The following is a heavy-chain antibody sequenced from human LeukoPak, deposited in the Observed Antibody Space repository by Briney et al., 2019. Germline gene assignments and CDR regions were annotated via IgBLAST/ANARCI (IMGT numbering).Heavy chain of an antibody. D-gene: IGHD3-3*01. Sequence: SGPTLVKPTQTLTLTCTFSGFSLSTSGVGVGWIRQPPGKALEWLALIYWDDDKRYSPSLKSRLTITKDTSKNQVVLTMTNMDPVDTATYYCAHSNYDFWSGYYPHFDYWGQGTLVTVSS. CDR3: AHSNYDFWSGYYPHFDY. V-gene: IGHV2-5*02. J-gene: IGHJ4*02. CDR1: GFSLSTSGVG. CDR2: IYWDDDK.